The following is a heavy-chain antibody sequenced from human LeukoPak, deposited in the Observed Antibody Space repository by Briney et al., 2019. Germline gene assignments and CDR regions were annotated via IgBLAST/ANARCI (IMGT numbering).Heavy chain of an antibody. J-gene: IGHJ4*02. CDR1: GGSISSGGYY. CDR3: ARSVRNVGATWDY. Sequence: SETLSLTCTVSGGSISSGGYYWSWIRQPPGKGLEWIGYIYHSGSTYYNPSLKSRVTISVDRSKNQFSLKLSSVTAADTAVYYCARSVRNVGATWDYWGQGTLVTVSS. V-gene: IGHV4-30-2*01. D-gene: IGHD1-26*01. CDR2: IYHSGST.